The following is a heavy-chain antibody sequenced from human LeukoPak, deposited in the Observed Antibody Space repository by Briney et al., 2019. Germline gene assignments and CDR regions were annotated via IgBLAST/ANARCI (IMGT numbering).Heavy chain of an antibody. CDR1: GGTFSSYA. CDR2: TIPILGIA. J-gene: IGHJ4*02. V-gene: IGHV1-69*04. D-gene: IGHD6-19*01. CDR3: AREKQQWLVGTFDY. Sequence: ASVKVSCKASGGTFSSYAISWVRQAPGQGPEWMGRTIPILGIANYAQKFQGRVTVTADKSTSTAYMELSSLRSEDTAVCYCAREKQQWLVGTFDYWGQGTLVTVSS.